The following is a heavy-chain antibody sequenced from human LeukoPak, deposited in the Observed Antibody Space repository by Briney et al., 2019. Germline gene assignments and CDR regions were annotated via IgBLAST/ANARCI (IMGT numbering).Heavy chain of an antibody. V-gene: IGHV3-30*18. Sequence: PGRSLRLSCAASGFTFDNYGMHWVRQAPGKGLEWMAVISHDGSAKYYADPVKGRFTIFRDNSKNTLQLQMNSLRPDDTAVYYCAKGPIATTGKFDYWGQGTLVTVSS. J-gene: IGHJ4*02. D-gene: IGHD1-1*01. CDR3: AKGPIATTGKFDY. CDR2: ISHDGSAK. CDR1: GFTFDNYG.